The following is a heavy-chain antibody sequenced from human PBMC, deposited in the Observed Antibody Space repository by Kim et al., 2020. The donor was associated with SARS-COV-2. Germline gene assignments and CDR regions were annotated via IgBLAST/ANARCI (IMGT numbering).Heavy chain of an antibody. Sequence: ASVKVSCKASGYTFTSYAMNWVRQAPGQGLEWMGWINTNTGNPTYAPGFTGRFVFSLDTSDSTAYLQISSLKAEDTAVYYCARGTPDEPRQKYYYGSGSYYNVGLGRGLHFLYGIGVWGQGTTDTVSS. D-gene: IGHD3-10*01. V-gene: IGHV7-4-1*02. CDR2: INTNTGNP. CDR3: ARGTPDEPRQKYYYGSGSYYNVGLGRGLHFLYGIGV. J-gene: IGHJ6*02. CDR1: GYTFTSYA.